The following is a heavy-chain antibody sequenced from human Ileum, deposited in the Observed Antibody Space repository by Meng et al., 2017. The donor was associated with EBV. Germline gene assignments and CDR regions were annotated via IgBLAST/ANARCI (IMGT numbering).Heavy chain of an antibody. Sequence: VVLHESVPGRVKPSETLSLTCMASGGAVSSGNNYWIWIRQPPGKGLEWIGYIYYSGRTYYNQSLESRVTMSVDTSKNQFSLNLNSVTAADTAVYYCARVNGDCFSTICYKGWFDPWGQGTLVTVSS. CDR2: IYYSGRT. V-gene: IGHV4-30-4*01. D-gene: IGHD2-2*02. J-gene: IGHJ5*02. CDR3: ARVNGDCFSTICYKGWFDP. CDR1: GGAVSSGNNY.